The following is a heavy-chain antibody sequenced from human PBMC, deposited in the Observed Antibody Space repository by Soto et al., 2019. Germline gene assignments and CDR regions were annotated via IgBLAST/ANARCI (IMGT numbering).Heavy chain of an antibody. CDR2: ISAYSGNT. Sequence: ASVKVSCKASGYTFTSYGISWVRQAPGQGLEWMGWISAYSGNTNYAQKHQGRGTMTKDTSTSTAYMELRNLRSDDTAVYYCARGGRSLGYYYYYMDVWGKGTTVTVSS. D-gene: IGHD3-16*01. V-gene: IGHV1-18*01. CDR3: ARGGRSLGYYYYYMDV. J-gene: IGHJ6*03. CDR1: GYTFTSYG.